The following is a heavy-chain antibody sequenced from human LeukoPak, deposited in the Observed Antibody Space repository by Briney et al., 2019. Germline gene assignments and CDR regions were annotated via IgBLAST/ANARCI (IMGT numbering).Heavy chain of an antibody. J-gene: IGHJ4*02. CDR3: ARATSYRGWLGH. V-gene: IGHV4-59*01. CDR2: KDYSGST. D-gene: IGHD6-19*01. Sequence: SETLSLTCTVSGGSISRYYWSWIRQPPGKGLEWIGYKDYSGSTNYNPSLKSRVTISVDTSKNQFSLKLSSVTAADTAVYYCARATSYRGWLGHWGQGTLVTVSS. CDR1: GGSISRYY.